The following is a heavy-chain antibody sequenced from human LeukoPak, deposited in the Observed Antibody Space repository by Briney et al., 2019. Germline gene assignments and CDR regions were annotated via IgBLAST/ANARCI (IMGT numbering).Heavy chain of an antibody. D-gene: IGHD2-2*01. CDR3: ANEDEGGQLPF. CDR2: IWYDGSNK. J-gene: IGHJ4*02. CDR1: GFTFSSYG. V-gene: IGHV3-30*02. Sequence: PGGSLRLSCAASGFTFSSYGMHWVRQAPGKGLEWVAVIWYDGSNKYYADSVKGRFTISRDNSKNTLYLQMNSLRAEDTAVYYCANEDEGGQLPFWGQGTLVTVSS.